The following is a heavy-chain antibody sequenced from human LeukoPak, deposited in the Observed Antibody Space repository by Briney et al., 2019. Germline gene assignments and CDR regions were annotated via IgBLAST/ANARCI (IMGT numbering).Heavy chain of an antibody. CDR3: AKDAGNDFWSGYYRD. V-gene: IGHV3-7*01. Sequence: GGSLRLSCAASGFTFSTYWMSWVRQAPGKGLEWVANIKQDGSEKYYVDSVKGRFTISRDNAKNSLYLQMNSLRAEDTAVYYCAKDAGNDFWSGYYRDWGQGTLVTVSS. D-gene: IGHD3-3*01. J-gene: IGHJ4*02. CDR1: GFTFSTYW. CDR2: IKQDGSEK.